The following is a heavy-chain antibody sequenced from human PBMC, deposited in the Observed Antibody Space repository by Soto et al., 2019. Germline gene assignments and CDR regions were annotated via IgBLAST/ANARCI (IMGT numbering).Heavy chain of an antibody. CDR3: ARRKYSGTFWSLDY. V-gene: IGHV4-39*01. CDR1: GGTISSSSYY. Sequence: SETLSLTCTVSGGTISSSSYYWGWIRQPPGKGLEWIGNIFYSGITYYNPSLKSRVAMSVDTSKNQFSLNLTSVTAADTAVYYCARRKYSGTFWSLDYWGRGTQVTVS. D-gene: IGHD1-26*01. CDR2: IFYSGIT. J-gene: IGHJ4*02.